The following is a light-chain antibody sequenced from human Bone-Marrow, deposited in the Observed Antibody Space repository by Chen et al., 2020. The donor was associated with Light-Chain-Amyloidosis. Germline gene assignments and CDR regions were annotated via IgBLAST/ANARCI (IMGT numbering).Light chain of an antibody. CDR2: DDS. CDR3: RVWDRSSDRPV. CDR1: NIGSTS. V-gene: IGLV3-21*02. J-gene: IGLJ3*02. Sequence: SYVLTQPSSVSVAPGQTATIACGGNNIGSTSVHWYQQTPGQAPLLVVYDDSARPSGIPERLSGSTSGNTATLTISRVEAGDEADYYCRVWDRSSDRPVCGGGTKLTVL.